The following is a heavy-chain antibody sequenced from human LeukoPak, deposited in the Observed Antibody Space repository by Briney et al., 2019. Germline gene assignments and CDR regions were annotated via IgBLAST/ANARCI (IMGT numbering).Heavy chain of an antibody. CDR1: GFTFSSYA. Sequence: PGGSLRLSCAASGFTFSSYAMSWVRQAPGKGLEWVPAISGSGGSTYYADSVKGRFTISRDNSKNTLYLQMNSLRAEDTAVYYCAKGPRADGYNYENWFDPWGQGTLVTVSS. CDR2: ISGSGGST. J-gene: IGHJ5*02. V-gene: IGHV3-23*01. CDR3: AKGPRADGYNYENWFDP. D-gene: IGHD5-24*01.